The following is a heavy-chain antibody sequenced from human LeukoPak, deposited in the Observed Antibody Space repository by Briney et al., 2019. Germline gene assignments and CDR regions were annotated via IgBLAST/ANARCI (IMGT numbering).Heavy chain of an antibody. CDR2: IYPGDSGI. J-gene: IGHJ4*02. V-gene: IGHV5-51*01. Sequence: GESLKIPCKGSGYTFTRYWIGWVRQLPGKGLEWMGIIYPGDSGIRCSPSFEGQVTISADKSISTAYLQWSSLKASDTAIYYCAREYYGSVDYWGQGTLVTVSS. CDR1: GYTFTRYW. D-gene: IGHD3-10*01. CDR3: AREYYGSVDY.